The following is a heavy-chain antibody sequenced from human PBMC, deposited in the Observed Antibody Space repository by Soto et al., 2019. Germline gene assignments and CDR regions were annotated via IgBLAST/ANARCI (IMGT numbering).Heavy chain of an antibody. V-gene: IGHV1-69*05. CDR3: ARYQVKVGASFDY. CDR2: IIPIFGTT. D-gene: IGHD1-26*01. CDR1: GGTFSSYA. Sequence: QVQLVQSGTEVKKPGSSVKVSCKASGGTFSSYAINWVRQAPGQGLEWMGGIIPIFGTTNYAQKFQGRVTXTXDXXTSTVYMELSSLRSEDTAVYYCARYQVKVGASFDYWGQGTLVTVSS. J-gene: IGHJ4*02.